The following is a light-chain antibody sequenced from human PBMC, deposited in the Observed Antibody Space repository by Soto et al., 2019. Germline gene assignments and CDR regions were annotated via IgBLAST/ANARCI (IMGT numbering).Light chain of an antibody. V-gene: IGKV2-28*01. Sequence: DILMTQSPISLPVTPGEPASISCWSSRGLLHSTGKNYLDWFLQKPGQSPQLLIYLGSNRASGVPDRFSGSGSGTDFTLEISRVEAEDVGVYYCMEGLQSRTFGQGTKVDIK. CDR1: RGLLHSTGKNY. CDR3: MEGLQSRT. CDR2: LGS. J-gene: IGKJ1*01.